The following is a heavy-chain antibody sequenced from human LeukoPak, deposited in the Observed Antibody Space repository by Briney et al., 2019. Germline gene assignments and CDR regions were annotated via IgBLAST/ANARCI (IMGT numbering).Heavy chain of an antibody. CDR1: GGSISNYY. CDR2: VYSSGST. J-gene: IGHJ2*01. D-gene: IGHD2-21*02. Sequence: PSETLSLTCTVSGGSISNYYWSWIRQTAGKGLEWIGRVYSSGSTNYNPSLKSRVTMSVDTSKNQFSLKLSSVTAADTAVYYCARHYCGGDCYSRWYFDLWGRGTLVTVSS. CDR3: ARHYCGGDCYSRWYFDL. V-gene: IGHV4-4*07.